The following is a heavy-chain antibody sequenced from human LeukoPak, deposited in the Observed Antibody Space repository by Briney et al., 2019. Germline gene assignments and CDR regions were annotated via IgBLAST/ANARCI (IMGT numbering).Heavy chain of an antibody. CDR1: GFTISSYA. J-gene: IGHJ6*02. Sequence: PGGSLRLSCAASGFTISSYAMHWVRQAPGKGLEWVAVISYDGSNKYYADSVKGRFTISRDNSKNTLYLQMNSLRAEDTAVYYCARDLAAAGGYYGMDVWGQGTTVTVSS. CDR2: ISYDGSNK. D-gene: IGHD6-13*01. V-gene: IGHV3-30-3*01. CDR3: ARDLAAAGGYYGMDV.